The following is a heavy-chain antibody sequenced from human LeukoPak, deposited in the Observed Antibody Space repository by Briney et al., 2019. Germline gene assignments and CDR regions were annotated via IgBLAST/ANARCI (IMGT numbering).Heavy chain of an antibody. CDR3: ARGIEYDFWSGSSDENWFDP. D-gene: IGHD3-3*01. J-gene: IGHJ5*02. CDR2: IYYSGST. CDR1: GGSISSGGYY. Sequence: SETLSLTCTVSGGSISSGGYYWSWIRQHPGKGLEWIGYIYYSGSTYYNPSLKSRVTISVDTSKNQFSLKLSSVTAADTAVYYCARGIEYDFWSGSSDENWFDPWGQGTLVTVSS. V-gene: IGHV4-31*03.